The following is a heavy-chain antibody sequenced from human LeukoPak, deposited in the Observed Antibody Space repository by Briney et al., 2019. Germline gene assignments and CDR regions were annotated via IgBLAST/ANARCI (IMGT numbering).Heavy chain of an antibody. CDR3: ARMQGYAYSDY. V-gene: IGHV1-69*13. D-gene: IGHD2-15*01. CDR2: TIPFYGAT. J-gene: IGHJ4*02. Sequence: SVKVSCKASGGTFSSYAISWVRQAPGQGLEWMGGTIPFYGATNYAQKFQGRVTITADESTGTVYMELRSLRSEDTAVYYCARMQGYAYSDYWGQGTLVTVSS. CDR1: GGTFSSYA.